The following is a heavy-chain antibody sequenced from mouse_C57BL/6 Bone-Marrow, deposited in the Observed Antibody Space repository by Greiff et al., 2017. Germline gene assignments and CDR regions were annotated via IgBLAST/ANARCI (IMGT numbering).Heavy chain of an antibody. D-gene: IGHD2-4*01. CDR1: GYTFTSYG. Sequence: QVQLQQSGAELARPGASVKLSCKASGYTFTSYGISWVKQRTGQGLEWIGEIYPRSGNTYYNEKFKGKATLTVDKSSSTADMELRSLTSEDSAVYFCARGGLRGDFDYWGQGTTLTVSS. V-gene: IGHV1-81*01. CDR2: IYPRSGNT. J-gene: IGHJ2*01. CDR3: ARGGLRGDFDY.